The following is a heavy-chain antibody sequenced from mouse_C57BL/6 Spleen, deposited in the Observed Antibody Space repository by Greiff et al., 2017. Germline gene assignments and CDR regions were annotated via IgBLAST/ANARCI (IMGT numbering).Heavy chain of an antibody. Sequence: VKLMESDAELVKPGASVKISCKVSGYTFTDHTIHWMKQRPEQGLEWIGYIYPRDGSTKYNEKFKGKATLTADKSSSTAYMQLNSLTSEDSAVYFCARSPHYYGSSYSFDYWGQGTTLTVSS. CDR1: GYTFTDHT. D-gene: IGHD1-1*01. V-gene: IGHV1-78*01. CDR3: ARSPHYYGSSYSFDY. CDR2: IYPRDGST. J-gene: IGHJ2*01.